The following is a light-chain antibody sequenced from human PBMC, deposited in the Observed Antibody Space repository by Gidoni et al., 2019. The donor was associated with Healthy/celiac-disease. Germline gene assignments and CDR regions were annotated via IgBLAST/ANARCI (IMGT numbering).Light chain of an antibody. CDR2: GAS. V-gene: IGKV3-15*01. Sequence: EIVMTQSPATLSVSPGERATLSCRASQSVSSNLAGYQQKPGQAPRLLIYGASTRATGIPARFSGSGSGTEFTLTISSLQSEDFAVYYCQQYNNWPLWTFXQXTKVXIK. J-gene: IGKJ1*01. CDR3: QQYNNWPLWT. CDR1: QSVSSN.